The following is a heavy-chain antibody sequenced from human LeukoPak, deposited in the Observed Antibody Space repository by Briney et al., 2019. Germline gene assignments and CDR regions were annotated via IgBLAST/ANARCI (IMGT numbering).Heavy chain of an antibody. Sequence: SETLSLTCTVSGGSISSRSYYWGWIRQPPGKGLECIGSMQSSVSTYYHPSLRSRVTISVDTSKNQFSLKLTSVTAADTAVYYCARHLSQGDGDKRGFDYWGQGTLVTVSS. CDR1: GGSISSRSYY. D-gene: IGHD5-24*01. J-gene: IGHJ4*02. CDR2: MQSSVST. V-gene: IGHV4-39*01. CDR3: ARHLSQGDGDKRGFDY.